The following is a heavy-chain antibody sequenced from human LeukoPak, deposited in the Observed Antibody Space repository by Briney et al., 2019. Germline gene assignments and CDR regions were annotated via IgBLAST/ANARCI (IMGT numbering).Heavy chain of an antibody. D-gene: IGHD1-1*01. Sequence: ASVKVSCKASGYTFASYYVHWVRQAPGQGLEWMGTIDPSGAGTSYAQKFQGRVSMTRDMSTSTVFMELSSLISEDTAVYYCARATPSFGRNVEKYFDSWGQGTLVTVSS. CDR2: IDPSGAGT. CDR1: GYTFASYY. J-gene: IGHJ4*02. CDR3: ARATPSFGRNVEKYFDS. V-gene: IGHV1-46*01.